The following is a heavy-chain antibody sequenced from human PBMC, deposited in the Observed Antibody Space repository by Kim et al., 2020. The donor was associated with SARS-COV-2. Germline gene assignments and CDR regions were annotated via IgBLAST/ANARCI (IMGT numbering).Heavy chain of an antibody. CDR2: IIPIFGTA. CDR1: GGTFSSYA. V-gene: IGHV1-69*13. D-gene: IGHD3-3*01. J-gene: IGHJ4*01. Sequence: SVKVSCKASGGTFSSYAISWVRQAPGQGLEWMGGIIPIFGTANYAQKFQGRVTITADESTSTAYMELSSLRSEDTAVYYCARSRLTNTYYDFWSGYHFDYWGQGTLVTVSS. CDR3: ARSRLTNTYYDFWSGYHFDY.